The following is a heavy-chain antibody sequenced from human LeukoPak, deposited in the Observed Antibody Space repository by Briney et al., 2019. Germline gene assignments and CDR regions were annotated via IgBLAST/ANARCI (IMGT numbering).Heavy chain of an antibody. CDR1: GYTFTSYA. CDR2: ISTYNGNT. D-gene: IGHD3-22*01. CDR3: ARAGNYFDGTGYFRH. Sequence: ASVNVSCKASGYTFTSYAISWVRQAPGQGLEWMGWISTYNGNTNYAQKLQGRVSMTTDTSTRTAYMELRSLRSGDTAVYYCARAGNYFDGTGYFRHWGQGTLVTVSS. V-gene: IGHV1-18*01. J-gene: IGHJ4*02.